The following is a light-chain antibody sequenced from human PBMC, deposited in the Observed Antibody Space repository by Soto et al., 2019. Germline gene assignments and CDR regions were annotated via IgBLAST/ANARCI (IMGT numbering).Light chain of an antibody. Sequence: EIVLTQSPGTLSLFPGERATLSCRASQGLTTRYLAWYQQKPGQAPRLLIYGASSRATGVPYRFSGSGCGTAFTLTISRLEPEDFAVYSCQQYGSSPTFGQGTRLEIK. CDR1: QGLTTRY. CDR3: QQYGSSPT. CDR2: GAS. V-gene: IGKV3-20*01. J-gene: IGKJ5*01.